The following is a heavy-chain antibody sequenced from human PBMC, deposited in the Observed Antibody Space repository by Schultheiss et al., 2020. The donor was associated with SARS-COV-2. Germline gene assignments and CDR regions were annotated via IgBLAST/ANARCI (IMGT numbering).Heavy chain of an antibody. Sequence: GESLKISCAASGFTFSSYGMHWVRQAPGKGLEWVAVISYDGSNKYYADSVKGRFTISRDNAKNSLYLQMNSLRPEDTALYYCAKVATPGHDAFDIWGQGTMVTVSS. V-gene: IGHV3-30*18. D-gene: IGHD2-15*01. CDR3: AKVATPGHDAFDI. CDR1: GFTFSSYG. J-gene: IGHJ3*02. CDR2: ISYDGSNK.